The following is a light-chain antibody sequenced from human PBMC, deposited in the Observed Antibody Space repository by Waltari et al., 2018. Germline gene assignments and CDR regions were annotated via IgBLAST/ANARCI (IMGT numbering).Light chain of an antibody. J-gene: IGKJ3*01. CDR2: GAS. CDR3: QQHNNWPLA. V-gene: IGKV3-15*01. Sequence: EIVMTQSPATLSVSPGERATLSCRASQTVTNKLAWYQQKPCQAPRLLIYGASTRAAGIPARFSGSQSGSEFTLTISNVQSEDFAVYYCQQHNNWPLAFGPGTKVDVK. CDR1: QTVTNK.